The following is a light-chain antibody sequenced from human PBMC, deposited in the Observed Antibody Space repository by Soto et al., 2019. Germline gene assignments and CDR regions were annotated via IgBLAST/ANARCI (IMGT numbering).Light chain of an antibody. CDR2: DAS. CDR1: RDIVTS. CDR3: QQYQTYST. V-gene: IGKV1-5*01. J-gene: IGKJ5*01. Sequence: DIQMTQSPSSLSASVGDRVIITCRASRDIVTSLNWYQQHPGKGPKILIYDASSLGSGVPSRFSGSGSGTEFTLTIRSLQPDDFATYFCQQYQTYSTFGQGTRLEIK.